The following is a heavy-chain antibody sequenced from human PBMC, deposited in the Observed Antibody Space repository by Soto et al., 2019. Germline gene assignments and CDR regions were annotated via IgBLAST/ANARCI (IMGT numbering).Heavy chain of an antibody. J-gene: IGHJ3*02. Sequence: QVYLEESGGGVVKPGRSLRLSCVASGFSFSSSDMHWVRQAPGKGLEWVAHISIDGSRKYYADSVKGRFTVSRENSKNTLYLQINSLRPEEAALYYCTRGPTHGAFDIWGQGTMVTVSS. CDR3: TRGPTHGAFDI. V-gene: IGHV3-30*03. CDR2: ISIDGSRK. CDR1: GFSFSSSD.